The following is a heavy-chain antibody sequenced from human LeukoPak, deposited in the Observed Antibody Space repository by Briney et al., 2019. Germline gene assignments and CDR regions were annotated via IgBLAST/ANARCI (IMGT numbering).Heavy chain of an antibody. J-gene: IGHJ4*02. CDR1: GFTFSTYW. Sequence: GGSLRLSCAASGFTFSTYWMSWVRQAPGKGLEWVTNIKEDGSEKYYGDSVKGRFTISRDNAKNSLYQEMNSLRVEDTAVYYCARDSSGYQWGQGTLVTVSS. D-gene: IGHD3-22*01. CDR2: IKEDGSEK. V-gene: IGHV3-7*01. CDR3: ARDSSGYQ.